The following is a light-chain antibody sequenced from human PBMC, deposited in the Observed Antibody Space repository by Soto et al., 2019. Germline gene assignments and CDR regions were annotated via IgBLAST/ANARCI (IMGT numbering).Light chain of an antibody. J-gene: IGKJ2*01. Sequence: DIQMTQSPSTLSASVGDRVTITCRASQSITNWLAWFQQKPGKAPKLLIYKASSLESGVPSRFSGSGSGTEFTLSISGLQPDDFATYYCQQYNSYSYTFGQGTKLEIK. V-gene: IGKV1-5*03. CDR3: QQYNSYSYT. CDR2: KAS. CDR1: QSITNW.